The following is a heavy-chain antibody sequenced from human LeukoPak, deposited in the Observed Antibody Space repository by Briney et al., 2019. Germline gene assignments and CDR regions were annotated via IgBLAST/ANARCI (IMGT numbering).Heavy chain of an antibody. CDR1: GGSISSGGYY. D-gene: IGHD6-19*01. Sequence: SETLSLTCTVSGGSISSGGYYWSWIRQHPGKGLEWIGYIYYSGSTYYNPSLKSRVTISVDTSKNQFSLKLSSVTAADTAVYYCARHTSSGWYPGGGNWFDPWGQGTLVTVSS. V-gene: IGHV4-31*03. CDR2: IYYSGST. CDR3: ARHTSSGWYPGGGNWFDP. J-gene: IGHJ5*02.